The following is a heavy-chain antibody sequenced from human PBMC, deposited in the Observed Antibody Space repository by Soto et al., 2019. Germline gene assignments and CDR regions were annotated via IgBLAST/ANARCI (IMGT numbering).Heavy chain of an antibody. CDR3: EKDVGWFGELYGLGAFDI. J-gene: IGHJ3*02. V-gene: IGHV3-23*01. Sequence: EVQLLESGGGLVQPGGSLRLSCAASGFTFSSYAMSWVRQAPGKGLEWVSAISGSGGSTYYADSVKGRFTISRDNSKNTLYLQMNSLRAEDTAVYYCEKDVGWFGELYGLGAFDIWGQGTMVTVSS. CDR2: ISGSGGST. CDR1: GFTFSSYA. D-gene: IGHD3-10*01.